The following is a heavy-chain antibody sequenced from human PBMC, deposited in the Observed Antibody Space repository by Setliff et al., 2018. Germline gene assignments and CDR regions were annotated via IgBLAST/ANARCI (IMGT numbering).Heavy chain of an antibody. J-gene: IGHJ1*01. CDR1: SGSINNYY. V-gene: IGHV4-4*07. CDR2: VYSNVGT. CDR3: ASRNSDGGPEYFQH. D-gene: IGHD1-26*01. Sequence: SETLSLTCTVSSGSINNYYWSWIRQPAGKGLEWIGRVYSNVGTNFNPSLKSRVTMSVDASKNQISLKLMSVTAADTAVYYCASRNSDGGPEYFQHWGQGARVTVSS.